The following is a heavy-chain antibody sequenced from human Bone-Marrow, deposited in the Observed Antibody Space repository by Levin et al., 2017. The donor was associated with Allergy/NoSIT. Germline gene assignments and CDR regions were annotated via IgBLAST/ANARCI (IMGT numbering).Heavy chain of an antibody. V-gene: IGHV2-5*02. Sequence: SGPTLVKPTQTLTLTCTCSGFSVSTSGVGVGWIRQPPGKALEWLALIYWDDDKRYSPYLKRRLTITKDTSKNQVVLIMTNMDPVDTATYYCAHTTARYCSGGSCPGDIWGQGAMVTVSS. CDR3: AHTTARYCSGGSCPGDI. CDR2: IYWDDDK. J-gene: IGHJ3*02. D-gene: IGHD2-15*01. CDR1: GFSVSTSGVG.